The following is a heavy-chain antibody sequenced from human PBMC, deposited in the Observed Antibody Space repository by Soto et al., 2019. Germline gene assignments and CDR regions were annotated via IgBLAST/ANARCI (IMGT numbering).Heavy chain of an antibody. J-gene: IGHJ4*02. V-gene: IGHV1-69*02. CDR2: VNPILAMS. CDR1: GDTFSFYT. Sequence: QVQLVQSGAEVKKPGSSVKVSCKASGDTFSFYTLNWVRQAPGQGFEWVGRVNPILAMSSSAHKFQGRVPXXXDXXTGTAYMELRSLRSDDTAVYYCATSYGSGSSPFDYWGQGTLVTVSS. CDR3: ATSYGSGSSPFDY. D-gene: IGHD3-10*01.